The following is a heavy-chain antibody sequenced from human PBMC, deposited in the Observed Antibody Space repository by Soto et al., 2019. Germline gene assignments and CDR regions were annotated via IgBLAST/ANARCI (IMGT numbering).Heavy chain of an antibody. J-gene: IGHJ5*02. D-gene: IGHD4-17*01. CDR1: GGSISSGDYY. Sequence: QVQLQESGPGLVKPSQTLSLTCTVSGGSISSGDYYWSWIRQPPGKGLQCIGFIAYNENTHYYPSPKSRATISVDTSKNQFSLKLSSVTAADTAVYYCARVPGEYGDNWFDRWGQGTLVIVSS. CDR2: IAYNENT. CDR3: ARVPGEYGDNWFDR. V-gene: IGHV4-30-4*01.